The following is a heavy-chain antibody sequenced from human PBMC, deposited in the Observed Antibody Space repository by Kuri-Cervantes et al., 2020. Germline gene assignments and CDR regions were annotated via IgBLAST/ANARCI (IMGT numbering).Heavy chain of an antibody. J-gene: IGHJ6*01. V-gene: IGHV2-5*01. CDR3: AHKGAYYDFWSGECYYYYYGKDV. CDR1: GFSLSTSGVG. Sequence: SGPSLVKPTQTLTLTCTFSGFSLSTSGVGVGWIRQPPGKALEWLALIYWNDDKRYSPSLKSRLTITKDTSKNQVVLTMTNMDPVDTATYYCAHKGAYYDFWSGECYYYYYGKDVCGQAITTVSS. D-gene: IGHD3-3*01. CDR2: IYWNDDK.